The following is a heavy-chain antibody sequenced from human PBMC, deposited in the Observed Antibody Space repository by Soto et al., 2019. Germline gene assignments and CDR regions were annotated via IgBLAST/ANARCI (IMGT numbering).Heavy chain of an antibody. D-gene: IGHD6-19*01. CDR3: ARDHVIRQWLAPGY. Sequence: ASVKVSCKASGYTFTSYGISWVRQAPGQGLEWMGWISAYNGNTNYAQKLQGRVTMTTDTSTSTAYMELRSLRSDDTAVYYCARDHVIRQWLAPGYWGQGTLVTVSS. J-gene: IGHJ4*02. V-gene: IGHV1-18*01. CDR1: GYTFTSYG. CDR2: ISAYNGNT.